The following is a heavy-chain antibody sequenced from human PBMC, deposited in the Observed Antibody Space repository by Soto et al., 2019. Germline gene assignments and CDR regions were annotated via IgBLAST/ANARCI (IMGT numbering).Heavy chain of an antibody. CDR3: ARGYYDGSSGRLDV. CDR2: ISYDGSNK. Sequence: GGSLRLSCAASGFTFNKFAMHWIRQAPGTGLEWVAKISYDGSNKKDADSVKGRFTISRDNSKNTLYLQLNSLTPEDTGVYYCARGYYDGSSGRLDVWGQGSPVTVSS. CDR1: GFTFNKFA. D-gene: IGHD3-10*01. J-gene: IGHJ6*02. V-gene: IGHV3-30-3*01.